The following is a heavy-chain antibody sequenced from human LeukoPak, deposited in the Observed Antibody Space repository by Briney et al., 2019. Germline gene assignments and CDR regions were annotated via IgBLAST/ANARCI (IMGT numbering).Heavy chain of an antibody. J-gene: IGHJ4*02. V-gene: IGHV3-21*01. D-gene: IGHD1-26*01. Sequence: GGSLRLSCAASGFTFSSYSMNWGRQAPGKGLEWVSSIRRSSSYIYYADSVKGRVTISRDNAKNSLYMQMNSLSAEDTAVYYCASGFAPWDNGRDYFDYWGQGPLVTVSS. CDR2: IRRSSSYI. CDR1: GFTFSSYS. CDR3: ASGFAPWDNGRDYFDY.